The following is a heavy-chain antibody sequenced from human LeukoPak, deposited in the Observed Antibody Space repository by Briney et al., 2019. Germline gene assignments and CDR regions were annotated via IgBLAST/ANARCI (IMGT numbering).Heavy chain of an antibody. CDR3: ARVAQHPGRKRQEIFDY. J-gene: IGHJ4*02. Sequence: PSETLSLTCTVSGGSISSSSYYWGWIRQPPGKGLEWIGSIYYSGSTYYNPSLKSRVTISVDTSKNQFSLKLSSVTAADTAVYYCARVAQHPGRKRQEIFDYWGQGTLVTVSS. CDR1: GGSISSSSYY. D-gene: IGHD1-1*01. CDR2: IYYSGST. V-gene: IGHV4-39*07.